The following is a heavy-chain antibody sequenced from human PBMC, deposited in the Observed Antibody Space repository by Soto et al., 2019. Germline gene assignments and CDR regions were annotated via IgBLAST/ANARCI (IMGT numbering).Heavy chain of an antibody. CDR3: AREGGSSTWYTY. V-gene: IGHV4-59*01. CDR2: IYYSGNT. CDR1: GGSIISYY. Sequence: PSETLSLTCTVSGGSIISYYWSWIRQAPGRGLECIGYIYYSGNTNYKPSLKSRVTLSVDTSKNQFSLKLTSVTAADTAVYYCAREGGSSTWYTYWGQGTLVTVSS. J-gene: IGHJ4*02. D-gene: IGHD6-13*01.